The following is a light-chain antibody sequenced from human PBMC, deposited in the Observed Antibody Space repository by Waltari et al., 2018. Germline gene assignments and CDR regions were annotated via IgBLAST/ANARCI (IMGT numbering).Light chain of an antibody. Sequence: QSVLTQPPSVSEAPRQRVTISCSGSNSNIGNNAVNWYQQLPGKAPKLLIYYDDLLPSGVSDRFSGSMSGTSASLAISGLHSEDEADYHCAAWDDNLNAVVFGGGTKLTVL. V-gene: IGLV1-36*01. CDR1: NSNIGNNA. CDR3: AAWDDNLNAVV. J-gene: IGLJ2*01. CDR2: YDD.